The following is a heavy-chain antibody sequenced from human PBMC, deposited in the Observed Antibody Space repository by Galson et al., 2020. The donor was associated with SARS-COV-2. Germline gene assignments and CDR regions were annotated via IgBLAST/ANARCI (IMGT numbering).Heavy chain of an antibody. J-gene: IGHJ6*02. V-gene: IGHV1-2*02. Sequence: ASVKVSCKASGYTFTGYYMHWVRQAPGQGLEWMGWINPNSGGTNYAQKFQGRVTMTRDTSISTAYMELSRLRSDDTAVYYCARDPILWVPYCMDVWGQGTTVTVSS. CDR2: INPNSGGT. D-gene: IGHD2-21*01. CDR3: ARDPILWVPYCMDV. CDR1: GYTFTGYY.